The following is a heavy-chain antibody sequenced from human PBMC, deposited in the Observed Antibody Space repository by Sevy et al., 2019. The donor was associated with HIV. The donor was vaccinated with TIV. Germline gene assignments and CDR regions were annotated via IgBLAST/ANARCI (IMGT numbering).Heavy chain of an antibody. J-gene: IGHJ6*02. CDR1: GFTSSDYY. Sequence: GGSLRLSCVGFGFTSSDYYMSWIRQAPGKGLKWVSYISGSGSTIDYADSVKGRFTISRDNAKNSLYLKMNSLRAEDTAVYYCAREKRQDYYYYGMDVWGQGTTVTVSS. CDR2: ISGSGSTI. CDR3: AREKRQDYYYYGMDV. D-gene: IGHD1-1*01. V-gene: IGHV3-11*01.